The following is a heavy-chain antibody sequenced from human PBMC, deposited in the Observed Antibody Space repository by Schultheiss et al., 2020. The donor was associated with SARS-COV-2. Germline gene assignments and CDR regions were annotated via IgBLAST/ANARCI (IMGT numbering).Heavy chain of an antibody. CDR3: ARVRFWDTATPEGGMDV. CDR1: GYTFTNYV. CDR2: VSANNGDT. V-gene: IGHV1-18*04. D-gene: IGHD5-18*01. J-gene: IGHJ6*02. Sequence: ASVKVSCKASGYTFTNYVITWVRQAPGQGLEVIGWVSANNGDTNYAQKFRGRVTLTRDTPTSTAYMEMRSLISDDTAVYYCARVRFWDTATPEGGMDVWGQGTTVTVSS.